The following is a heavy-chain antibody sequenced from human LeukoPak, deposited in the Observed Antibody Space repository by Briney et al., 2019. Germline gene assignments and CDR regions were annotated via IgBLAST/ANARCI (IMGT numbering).Heavy chain of an antibody. CDR3: ARDGLHDGYNFDSDY. V-gene: IGHV4-38-2*02. Sequence: SETLSLTCTVSGYSISSGYYWGWIRQPPGKGLEWIGSIYHSGSTYYNPSLKSRVTISVDTSKNQFSLKLSSVTAADTAVYYCARDGLHDGYNFDSDYWGQGTLVTVSS. J-gene: IGHJ4*02. D-gene: IGHD5-24*01. CDR2: IYHSGST. CDR1: GYSISSGYY.